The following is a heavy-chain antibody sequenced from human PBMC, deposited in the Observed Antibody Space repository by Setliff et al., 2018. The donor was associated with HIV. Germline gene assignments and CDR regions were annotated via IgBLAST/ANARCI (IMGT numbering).Heavy chain of an antibody. CDR1: GYSFTDLW. Sequence: PGESLTISCKGSGYSFTDLWIGWVRQMPGKGLEWMGIFYPGDFDTRYSPSFEGQVTMSAEKSISTAYLRWSSLKASDTAIYYCARHFSVAGDAFDVWGQGTMVTVSS. V-gene: IGHV5-51*01. CDR2: FYPGDFDT. CDR3: ARHFSVAGDAFDV. J-gene: IGHJ3*01. D-gene: IGHD6-19*01.